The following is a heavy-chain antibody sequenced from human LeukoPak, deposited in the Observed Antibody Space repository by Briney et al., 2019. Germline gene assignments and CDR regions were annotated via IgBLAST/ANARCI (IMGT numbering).Heavy chain of an antibody. J-gene: IGHJ4*02. CDR1: GYSISSGYY. D-gene: IGHD5-12*01. V-gene: IGHV4-38-2*02. CDR2: IYHSGST. Sequence: SETLSLTCTVSGYSISSGYYWGWIRQPPGRGLEWIGSIYHSGSTYYNPSLKSRVTISVDTSKNHFSLKLSSVTVADTAIYYCGKLLYSGHYEGDYLGQGNLVNV. CDR3: GKLLYSGHYEGDY.